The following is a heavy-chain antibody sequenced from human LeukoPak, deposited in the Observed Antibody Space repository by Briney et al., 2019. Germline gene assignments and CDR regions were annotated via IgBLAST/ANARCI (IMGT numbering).Heavy chain of an antibody. Sequence: ASVKVSCKASGYTFTSYYMHWVRQAPGQGLEWMGIINPNSGGTNYAQKFQGRVTMTRDTSISTAYMELSRLRSDDTAVYYCARDAATVTTYNWFDPWGQGTLVTVSS. CDR3: ARDAATVTTYNWFDP. D-gene: IGHD4-17*01. V-gene: IGHV1-2*02. CDR1: GYTFTSYY. J-gene: IGHJ5*02. CDR2: INPNSGGT.